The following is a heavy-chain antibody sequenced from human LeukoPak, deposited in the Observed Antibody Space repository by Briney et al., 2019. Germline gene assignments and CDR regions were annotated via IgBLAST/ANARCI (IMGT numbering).Heavy chain of an antibody. Sequence: PGGSLRLSCAASGFTFSSYAMSWVRQAPGKGLEGVSAIGGRSGYTYYADSVKGRFTISRDNSKNTLYLQMNSLSAEDTAVYYCAKLLGGPYSSGSYWGDFDYWGQGTLVTVSS. J-gene: IGHJ4*02. CDR2: IGGRSGYT. V-gene: IGHV3-23*01. CDR3: AKLLGGPYSSGSYWGDFDY. CDR1: GFTFSSYA. D-gene: IGHD6-19*01.